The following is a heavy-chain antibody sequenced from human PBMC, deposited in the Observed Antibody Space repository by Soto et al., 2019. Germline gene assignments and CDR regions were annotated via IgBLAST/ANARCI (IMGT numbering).Heavy chain of an antibody. CDR1: GFSLSTSRVG. D-gene: IGHD2-2*01. Sequence: QITLEESGPTLVKPTQTLTLTCTFSGFSLSTSRVGVGWIRQPPGKAPEWLAFIYWNDDERYSPSLRSRLTITKDTSKNQVVLTMTNMDPVDTATYYCVHQEHSDCDSTSCLNWFDPWGQGTLVTVSS. V-gene: IGHV2-5*01. J-gene: IGHJ5*02. CDR3: VHQEHSDCDSTSCLNWFDP. CDR2: IYWNDDE.